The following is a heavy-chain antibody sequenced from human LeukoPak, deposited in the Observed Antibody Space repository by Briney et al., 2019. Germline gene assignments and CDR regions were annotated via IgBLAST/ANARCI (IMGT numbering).Heavy chain of an antibody. D-gene: IGHD3-16*01. V-gene: IGHV3-30*02. CDR3: AGRTRGGWSDP. J-gene: IGHJ5*02. CDR2: IRYDGGNK. CDR1: GFTFSSYG. Sequence: GGSLRLSCAASGFTFSSYGMHWVRQAPGKGLEWVAFIRYDGGNKYYADSVKGRFTISRDNAKNSLYLQMNSLRAEDTAVYYCAGRTRGGWSDPWGQGTLVTVSS.